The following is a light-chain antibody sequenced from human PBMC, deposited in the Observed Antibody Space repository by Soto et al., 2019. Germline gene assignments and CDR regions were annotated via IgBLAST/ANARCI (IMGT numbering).Light chain of an antibody. J-gene: IGKJ2*01. CDR1: QSISNW. CDR2: GAS. CDR3: QQYDSYSYT. Sequence: DIQMTQSPSTLSASVGDRVTITCRASQSISNWLAWYQQKPGKAPKLLISGASSLESGVPSRFSGSGSGTEFTLTISSLQPDDFATYYCQQYDSYSYTFGQGTKV. V-gene: IGKV1-5*01.